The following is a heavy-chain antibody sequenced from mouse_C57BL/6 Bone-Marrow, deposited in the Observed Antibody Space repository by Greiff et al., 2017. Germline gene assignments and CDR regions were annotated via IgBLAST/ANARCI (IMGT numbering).Heavy chain of an antibody. CDR3: ARNSHYYGGSDFDY. D-gene: IGHD1-1*01. Sequence: VQLQQSGPVLVKPGASVKMSCKASGYTFTDYYMNWVKQSHGKSLEWIGVINPYNGGTSYNQKFKGKATLTVDKSSSTAYMELNSLTSEDSAVYYCARNSHYYGGSDFDYWGQGTTLTVSS. V-gene: IGHV1-19*01. CDR1: GYTFTDYY. CDR2: INPYNGGT. J-gene: IGHJ2*01.